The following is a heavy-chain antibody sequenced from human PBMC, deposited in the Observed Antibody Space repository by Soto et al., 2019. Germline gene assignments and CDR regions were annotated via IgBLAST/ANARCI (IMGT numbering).Heavy chain of an antibody. J-gene: IGHJ6*02. CDR1: GYTFTDYH. Sequence: GASVKVSCKASGYTFTDYHIDCVRQAPGLGLEWMGGIIPIFGTANYAQKFQGRVTITADESTSIAYMELSSLRSEDTAVYYCARSGSSWDINPVFNYYYGMDVWGQGTTVTVSS. CDR3: ARSGSSWDINPVFNYYYGMDV. V-gene: IGHV1-69*13. D-gene: IGHD6-13*01. CDR2: IIPIFGTA.